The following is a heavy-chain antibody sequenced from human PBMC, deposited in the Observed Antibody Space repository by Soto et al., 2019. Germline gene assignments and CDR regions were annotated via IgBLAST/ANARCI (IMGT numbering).Heavy chain of an antibody. D-gene: IGHD6-13*01. CDR1: GGSIRSYY. V-gene: IGHV4-59*01. CDR2: IYDDVST. CDR3: ARGGSSWYGAWFDP. Sequence: ATLSLTCTVSGGSIRSYYWSWIRQPPGKGLEWIGYIYDDVSTNYNPSLKSRVTISLDTSENQFFLKVNSVTTADTAVYYCARGGSSWYGAWFDPWGQGALVTVSS. J-gene: IGHJ5*02.